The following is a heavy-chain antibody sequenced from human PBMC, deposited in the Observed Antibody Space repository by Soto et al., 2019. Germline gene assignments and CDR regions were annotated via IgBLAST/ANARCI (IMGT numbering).Heavy chain of an antibody. CDR1: GFTFSSYA. D-gene: IGHD3-22*01. J-gene: IGHJ4*02. Sequence: GGSLRLSCAASGFTFSSYAMHWVRQAPGKGLEWVAVISYDGSNKYYADSVKGRFTISRDNSKNTLYLQMNSLRAEDTAVYYCARNWNYYDSSGPTQWGQGTLVTVSS. V-gene: IGHV3-30-3*01. CDR2: ISYDGSNK. CDR3: ARNWNYYDSSGPTQ.